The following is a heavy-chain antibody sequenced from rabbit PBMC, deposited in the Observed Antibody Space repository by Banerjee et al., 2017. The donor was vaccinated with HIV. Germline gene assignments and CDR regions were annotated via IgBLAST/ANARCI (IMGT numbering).Heavy chain of an antibody. V-gene: IGHV1S40*01. CDR3: AGGWSYAPIQLDL. CDR2: IYAGVSGNT. D-gene: IGHD4-2*01. Sequence: QSLEESGGGLVTPGGTLTLTCTASGFTISRYYMCWVRQAPGKGLEWIACIYAGVSGNTYYASWAKGRFTISKTSSTVDLKMTSLTVADTATYFCAGGWSYAPIQLDLWGPGTLVTVS. J-gene: IGHJ3*01. CDR1: GFTISRYY.